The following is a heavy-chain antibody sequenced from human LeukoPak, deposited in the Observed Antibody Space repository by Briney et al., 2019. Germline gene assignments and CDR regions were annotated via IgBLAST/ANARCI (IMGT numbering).Heavy chain of an antibody. CDR2: IYSGGTT. J-gene: IGHJ4*02. V-gene: IGHV3-53*01. CDR1: GFTVSGNY. D-gene: IGHD3-3*01. Sequence: PGGSLRLSCAASGFTVSGNYMSWVRQAPGKGLEWVSLIYSGGTTYYADSVKGRFTISRDNSKNTLYLQMNSLRAEDTAVYYCARDLAKSGSDYWGQGTLVTVSS. CDR3: ARDLAKSGSDY.